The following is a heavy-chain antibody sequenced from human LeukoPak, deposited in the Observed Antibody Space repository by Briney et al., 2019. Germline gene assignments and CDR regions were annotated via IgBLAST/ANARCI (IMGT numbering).Heavy chain of an antibody. CDR3: ARDLGYCSSTSCSGLDY. J-gene: IGHJ4*02. V-gene: IGHV3-74*01. CDR1: GFTFSSYW. Sequence: GGSLPLPCAAPGFTFSSYWMHWVRQAPGKGLVWVSRINTDGSSTRYADSVKGRFTISRDNAKNTLYLQMNSLRAEDTAVYYCARDLGYCSSTSCSGLDYWGQGTLVTVSS. D-gene: IGHD2-2*01. CDR2: INTDGSST.